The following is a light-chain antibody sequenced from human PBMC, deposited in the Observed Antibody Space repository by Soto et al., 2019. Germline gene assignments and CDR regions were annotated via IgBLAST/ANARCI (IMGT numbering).Light chain of an antibody. CDR3: MQSISRLT. Sequence: IVLTQTPLSLSVTPGQPASISCKSAQSLVYSDGKTYLYWYLQKPGQPPQPLIYGASNRFSGVPERFSGSGSWTDFTLTISRVEAEDVGVYFCMQSISRLTFGGGTKVDIK. V-gene: IGKV2D-29*01. CDR1: QSLVYSDGKTY. J-gene: IGKJ4*01. CDR2: GAS.